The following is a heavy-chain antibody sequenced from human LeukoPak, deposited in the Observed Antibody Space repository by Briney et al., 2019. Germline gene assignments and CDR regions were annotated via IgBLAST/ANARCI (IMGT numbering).Heavy chain of an antibody. CDR2: IIPIFGTA. CDR1: GGTFSSYA. Sequence: GASVKVSCKASGGTFSSYAISWVRQAPGQGLEWMGGIIPIFGTANYAQKFQGSVTITTDESTSTAYMELSSLRSEDTAVYYCARVSVLGYSSSSGGYYYYMDVWGKGTTVTVSS. J-gene: IGHJ6*03. V-gene: IGHV1-69*05. D-gene: IGHD6-13*01. CDR3: ARVSVLGYSSSSGGYYYYMDV.